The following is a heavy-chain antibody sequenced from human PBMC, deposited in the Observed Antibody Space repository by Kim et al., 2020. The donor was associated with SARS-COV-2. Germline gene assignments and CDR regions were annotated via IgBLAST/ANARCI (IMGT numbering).Heavy chain of an antibody. D-gene: IGHD3-10*01. V-gene: IGHV3-15*01. Sequence: VKGRFTISRDDSKNTLYVQMHSLKTEDTAVYYCTTDTMVRGVIITPKDLWGQGTLVTVSS. CDR3: TTDTMVRGVIITPKDL. J-gene: IGHJ4*02.